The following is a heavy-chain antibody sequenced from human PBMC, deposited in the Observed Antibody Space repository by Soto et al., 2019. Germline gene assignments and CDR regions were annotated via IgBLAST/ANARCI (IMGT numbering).Heavy chain of an antibody. CDR2: INAGNGNT. CDR3: ARDRFLAEAGSDYGMDV. V-gene: IGHV1-3*01. Sequence: ALVKVSCKASGYTFTSYAMHWVRQAPGQRLEWMGWINAGNGNTKYSQKFQGRVTITRDTSASTAYMELSSLRSEDTAVYYCARDRFLAEAGSDYGMDVWGQGTTVTVSS. J-gene: IGHJ6*02. CDR1: GYTFTSYA. D-gene: IGHD6-13*01.